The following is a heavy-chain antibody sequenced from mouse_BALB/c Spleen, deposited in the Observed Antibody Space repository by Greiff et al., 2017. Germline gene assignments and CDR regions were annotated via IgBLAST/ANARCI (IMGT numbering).Heavy chain of an antibody. J-gene: IGHJ4*01. CDR1: GFTFSSYA. Sequence: EVQLVESGGGLVKPGGSLKLSCAASGFTFSSYAMSWVRQTPEKRLEWVASISSGGSTYYPDSVKGRFTISRDNARNILYLQMSSLRSEDTAMYYCARALLLRYQWAMDYWGQGTSVTVSS. D-gene: IGHD1-1*01. CDR3: ARALLLRYQWAMDY. CDR2: ISSGGST. V-gene: IGHV5-6-5*01.